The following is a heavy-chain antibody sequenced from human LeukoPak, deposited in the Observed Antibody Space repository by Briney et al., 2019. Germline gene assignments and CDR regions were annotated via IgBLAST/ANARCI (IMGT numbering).Heavy chain of an antibody. V-gene: IGHV3-49*03. Sequence: GGSLRLSCTASGFTFGDYAMSWFRQAPGKGLEWVGFIRSKADGGTTEYSASVKGRFTISRDDSKSLDHLQMTSLQTEGPAVYYCTRDLLGPPFLEDFWLWGQGTLVTVSS. CDR1: GFTFGDYA. D-gene: IGHD3-3*01. CDR2: IRSKADGGTT. CDR3: TRDLLGPPFLEDFWL. J-gene: IGHJ4*02.